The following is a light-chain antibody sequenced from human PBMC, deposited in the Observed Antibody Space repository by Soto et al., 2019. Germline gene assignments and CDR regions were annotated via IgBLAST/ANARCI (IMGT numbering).Light chain of an antibody. V-gene: IGKV3-11*01. CDR2: DTS. Sequence: EIVLTQSPGTLSLSPGERATLSCRASQSVSSYLAWYQHKPGQPPRLLIYDTSNRATGIPARFSGSGSGTDFTLTISSLEPEDFAVYYCQQRRSWPITFGQGTRLEIK. J-gene: IGKJ5*01. CDR3: QQRRSWPIT. CDR1: QSVSSY.